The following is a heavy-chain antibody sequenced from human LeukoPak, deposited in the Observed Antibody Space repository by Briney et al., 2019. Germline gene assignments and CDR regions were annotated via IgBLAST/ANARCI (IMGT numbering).Heavy chain of an antibody. CDR1: GFTFSTYA. CDR3: ARDTAMVTWDY. J-gene: IGHJ4*02. V-gene: IGHV3-23*01. CDR2: IIGSGRDT. Sequence: GGSLRLSCTASGFTFSTYAMNWVRQAPGKRLEWVSSIIGSGRDTYYADSVRGRITISRDNSRNTLYLQMNSLRAEDTAVYYCARDTAMVTWDYWGQGILVTVSS. D-gene: IGHD5-18*01.